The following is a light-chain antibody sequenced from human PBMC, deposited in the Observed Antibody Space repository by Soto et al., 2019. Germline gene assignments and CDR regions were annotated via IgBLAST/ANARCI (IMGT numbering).Light chain of an antibody. J-gene: IGKJ5*01. Sequence: EIVLTQSPGTLSFFPGERATLSFGASRSVTNNYLAWHQQKPGQTPRLLIYGASSRATGIPDRFSGSGSGTDFTLTISRLEPEDFAVYYCQQHGSSPITFGQGTRLEIK. CDR2: GAS. CDR3: QQHGSSPIT. V-gene: IGKV3-20*01. CDR1: RSVTNNY.